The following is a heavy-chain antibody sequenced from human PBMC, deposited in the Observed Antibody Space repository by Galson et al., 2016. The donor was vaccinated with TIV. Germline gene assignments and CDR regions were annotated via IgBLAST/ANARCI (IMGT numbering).Heavy chain of an antibody. J-gene: IGHJ6*02. Sequence: SETLSLTCTVSGVSINTYYWTWIRQPPGKGLEWIGLIYYSETTNYNPSLESRVTISGDTSKNQFSLNLSSVTAADTAVYYCARMYYDILGYQGLDVWGQGTTVTVSS. D-gene: IGHD3-9*01. CDR3: ARMYYDILGYQGLDV. CDR1: GVSINTYY. CDR2: IYYSETT. V-gene: IGHV4-59*01.